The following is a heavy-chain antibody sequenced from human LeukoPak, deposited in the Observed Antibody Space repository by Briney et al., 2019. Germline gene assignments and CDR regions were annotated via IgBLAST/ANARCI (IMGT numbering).Heavy chain of an antibody. D-gene: IGHD5/OR15-5a*01. V-gene: IGHV1-46*01. CDR1: GHTFSSYY. Sequence: ASVKVSCKASGHTFSSYYMHWVRQAPGQGLEWMGIINPSGASTSYAQKFQGRVTMTRDTSTSTVYMDLSSLRSEDTAVYYCAGVGRKTREVYHLGVWGQGTTVTVSS. J-gene: IGHJ6*02. CDR3: AGVGRKTREVYHLGV. CDR2: INPSGAST.